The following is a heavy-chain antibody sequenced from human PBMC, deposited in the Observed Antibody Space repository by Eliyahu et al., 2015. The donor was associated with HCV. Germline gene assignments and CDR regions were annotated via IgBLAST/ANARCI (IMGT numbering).Heavy chain of an antibody. V-gene: IGHV1-69*04. Sequence: QVQLVQSGAEVKKPGSSVKVXCKASGGTFSSYAISWVRQAPGQGLEWMGRIIPILGIANYAQKFQGRVTITADKSTSTAYMELSSLRSEDTAVYYCAREAAAPQGMDVWGQGTTVTVSS. CDR2: IIPILGIA. CDR3: AREAAAPQGMDV. J-gene: IGHJ6*02. D-gene: IGHD6-13*01. CDR1: GGTFSSYA.